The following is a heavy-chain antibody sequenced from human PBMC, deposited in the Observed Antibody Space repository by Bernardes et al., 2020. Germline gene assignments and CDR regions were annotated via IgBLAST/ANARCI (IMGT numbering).Heavy chain of an antibody. D-gene: IGHD6-19*01. CDR3: ARAVADNYLDY. CDR2: IYSGGGT. Sequence: VSLRLACAASGFTVSSNYMSWVRQAPGKGLEWVSLIYSGGGTSYADSVKGRFTISRDNSKNTLYLQMNSLRVDDTAVYYCARAVADNYLDYWGQGTLVTVSS. J-gene: IGHJ4*02. CDR1: GFTVSSNY. V-gene: IGHV3-53*01.